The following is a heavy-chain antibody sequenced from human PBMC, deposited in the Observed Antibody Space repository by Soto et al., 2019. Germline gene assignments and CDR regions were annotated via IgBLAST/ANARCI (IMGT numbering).Heavy chain of an antibody. CDR2: INRDGDSI. V-gene: IGHV3-74*01. CDR3: AKAGSYRLDA. D-gene: IGHD3-16*02. CDR1: GFTFSGYW. Sequence: GGSLRLSCAASGFTFSGYWMHWVRQAPGKGLEWVSLINRDGDSINYADSVKGRFTISRDNTRNSLYLQINSLRAEDTAVYYCAKAGSYRLDAWGQGSLVTVSP. J-gene: IGHJ1*01.